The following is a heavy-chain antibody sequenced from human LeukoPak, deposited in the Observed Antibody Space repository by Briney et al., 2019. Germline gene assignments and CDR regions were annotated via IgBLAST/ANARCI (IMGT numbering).Heavy chain of an antibody. CDR3: ARDLVVVPAAMGRAYYYGMAV. D-gene: IGHD2-2*01. CDR1: GFPFSSYA. V-gene: IGHV3-30-3*01. CDR2: ISYDGSNK. J-gene: IGHJ6*02. Sequence: PGGSLRLSCAASGFPFSSYAMHWVPQAPGKGLEWVADISYDGSNKYYADSEKGRFTISRDNPKTSLYLQLNSLRAEDTAVYYCARDLVVVPAAMGRAYYYGMAVWGQGTTVTVSS.